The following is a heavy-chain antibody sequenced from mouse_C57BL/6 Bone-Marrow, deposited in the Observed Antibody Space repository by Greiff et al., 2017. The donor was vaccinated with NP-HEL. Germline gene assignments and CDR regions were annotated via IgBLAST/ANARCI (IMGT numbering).Heavy chain of an antibody. D-gene: IGHD1-1*01. V-gene: IGHV1-15*01. CDR3: TNYGSSQWYY. CDR1: GYTFTDYE. J-gene: IGHJ2*01. CDR2: IDPETGGT. Sequence: QVQLQQSGAELVRPGASVTLSCKASGYTFTDYEMHWVKQTPVHGLEWIGAIDPETGGTAYNQKFKGKAILTADKSSSTAYKEVRSLTSEGSAVYDCTNYGSSQWYYWGQGTTLTVSS.